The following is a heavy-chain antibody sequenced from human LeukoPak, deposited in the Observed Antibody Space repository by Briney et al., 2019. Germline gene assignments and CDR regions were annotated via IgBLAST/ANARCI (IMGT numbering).Heavy chain of an antibody. V-gene: IGHV1-18*04. J-gene: IGHJ4*02. Sequence: ASLKVSCKASGYTFTSYGISWVRQAPGQGREWMGWISAYNGNTNYAQKIQGRFTMTTDTSTSTAYMELRSLRSDDTAVYYCARGWVAMAEFDYWGQGTLVTVSS. CDR2: ISAYNGNT. CDR1: GYTFTSYG. CDR3: ARGWVAMAEFDY. D-gene: IGHD5-12*01.